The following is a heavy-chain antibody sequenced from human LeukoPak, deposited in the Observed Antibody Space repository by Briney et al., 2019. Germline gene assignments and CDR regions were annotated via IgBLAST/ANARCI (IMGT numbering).Heavy chain of an antibody. J-gene: IGHJ4*02. CDR1: GGSISSYY. D-gene: IGHD6-13*01. CDR2: IYYSGTT. Sequence: PSETLSLTCTVSGGSISSYYWNWIRQPPGKGLEWIGHIYYSGTTNYNPSLKSRVTISVDTSKNQISLRLSSVTAADTAVYYCARGTHSYSSIDYSGQGTLVTVSP. CDR3: ARGTHSYSSIDY. V-gene: IGHV4-59*01.